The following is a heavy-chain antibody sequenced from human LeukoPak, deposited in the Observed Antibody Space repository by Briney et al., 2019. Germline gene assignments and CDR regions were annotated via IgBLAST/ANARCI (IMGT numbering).Heavy chain of an antibody. CDR3: ARAEVPLGEFIY. CDR1: GFTISSNY. V-gene: IGHV3-53*01. Sequence: GGSLRLSCAASGFTISSNYMSWVRQAPGKGLEWVSVIYSGGSTYYADSVKGRFTISRDNSKNTLYLQMNSLRAEDTAVYYCARAEVPLGEFIYWGQGTLVTVSS. D-gene: IGHD3-16*01. CDR2: IYSGGST. J-gene: IGHJ4*02.